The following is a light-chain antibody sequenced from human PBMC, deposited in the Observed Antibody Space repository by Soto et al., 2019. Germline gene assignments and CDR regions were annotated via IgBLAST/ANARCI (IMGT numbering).Light chain of an antibody. Sequence: DIQMTHSPSTLSGSVGDRVTITCRASQTISSWLAWYQQKPGKAPKLLIYKASTLKSGVPSRFSGSGSGTEFTLTISSLQPDDFATYYCQQYNSYSTFGQGTKVDIK. CDR1: QTISSW. V-gene: IGKV1-5*03. CDR3: QQYNSYST. CDR2: KAS. J-gene: IGKJ1*01.